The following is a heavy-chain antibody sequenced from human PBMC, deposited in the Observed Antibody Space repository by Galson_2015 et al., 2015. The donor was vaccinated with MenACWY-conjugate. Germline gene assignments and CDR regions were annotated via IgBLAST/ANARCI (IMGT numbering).Heavy chain of an antibody. CDR1: GGSISGYY. CDR2: ISYSGDT. Sequence: SETLSLTCTVSGGSISGYYWSWIRQSPGKGLEWLGYISYSGDTNYNPSLKSRVAISVDTSRNRFSLSLSSVTAADTAMYYCARHLYGGGECYFCYFDYWGQGTLVTVSS. D-gene: IGHD2-21*01. CDR3: ARHLYGGGECYFCYFDY. J-gene: IGHJ4*02. V-gene: IGHV4-59*08.